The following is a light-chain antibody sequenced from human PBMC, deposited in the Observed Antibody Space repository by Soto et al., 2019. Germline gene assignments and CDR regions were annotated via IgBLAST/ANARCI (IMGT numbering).Light chain of an antibody. V-gene: IGLV2-14*03. CDR3: ISYTSSSTHV. J-gene: IGLJ1*01. Sequence: QSALTQPASVSGSPGQSITISCTGTSSDVGAYNFVSWYQQHPGKLPKLMIFDVSRRPSGVSDRFSGSKSGNTASLTISGLQAEDEGDYYCISYTSSSTHVFRSGTKLTVL. CDR1: SSDVGAYNF. CDR2: DVS.